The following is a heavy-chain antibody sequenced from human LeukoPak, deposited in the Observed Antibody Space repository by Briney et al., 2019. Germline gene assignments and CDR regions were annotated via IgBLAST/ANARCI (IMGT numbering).Heavy chain of an antibody. J-gene: IGHJ4*02. V-gene: IGHV3-21*04. CDR1: GFTFSSYS. CDR3: AKDRYSTVGSYYVNYFDY. D-gene: IGHD1-26*01. Sequence: SGGSLRLSCAASGFTFSSYSMNWVRQAPGKGLEWVSSISSSSSYIYYADSVKGRFTISRDNSKNTLYLQMNSLRAEDTAVYYCAKDRYSTVGSYYVNYFDYWGQGTLVTVSS. CDR2: ISSSSSYI.